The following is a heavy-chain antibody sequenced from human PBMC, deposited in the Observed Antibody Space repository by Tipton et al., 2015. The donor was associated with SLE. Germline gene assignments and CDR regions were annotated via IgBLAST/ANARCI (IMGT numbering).Heavy chain of an antibody. J-gene: IGHJ6*02. CDR1: GGSFSGYY. CDR3: ARRTTMVQGVINYYYGMDV. CDR2: INHSGST. D-gene: IGHD3-10*01. V-gene: IGHV4-34*01. Sequence: GLVKPSETLSLTCAVYGGSFSGYYWSWIRQPPGKGLEWIGEINHSGSTNYNPSLKSRVTISVGTSKNQFSLKLSSVTAADTAVYYCARRTTMVQGVINYYYGMDVWGQGTTVTVSS.